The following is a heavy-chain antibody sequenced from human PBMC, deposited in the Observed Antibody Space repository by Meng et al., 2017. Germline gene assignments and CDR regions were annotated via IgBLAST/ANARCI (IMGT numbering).Heavy chain of an antibody. J-gene: IGHJ4*02. V-gene: IGHV3-15*01. CDR1: GFTFSNAV. CDR3: TTAGYPLYYFDY. Sequence: VQMWDDRGGLRKPGGSLRLSCAAAGFTFSNAVMSWVRQAPGKGLEWVGRIKSKTDGGTTDYAAPVKGRFTISRDDSKNTLYLQMNSLKTEDTAVYYCTTAGYPLYYFDYWGQGTLVTVSS. CDR2: IKSKTDGGTT. D-gene: IGHD5-12*01.